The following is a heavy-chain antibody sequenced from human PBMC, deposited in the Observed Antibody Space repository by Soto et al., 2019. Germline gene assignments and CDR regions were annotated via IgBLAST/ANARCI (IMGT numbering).Heavy chain of an antibody. D-gene: IGHD6-13*01. V-gene: IGHV3-33*08. CDR2: IWYDGSNK. CDR1: GFTFSSYG. Sequence: GGSLRLSCAASGFTFSSYGMHWVRQAPGKGLEWVAVIWYDGSNKYYADSVKGRFTISRDNSKNTLYLQMNSLRAEDTAVYYCARDVRSSWHWSYYFDYWGQGTLVTVSS. J-gene: IGHJ4*02. CDR3: ARDVRSSWHWSYYFDY.